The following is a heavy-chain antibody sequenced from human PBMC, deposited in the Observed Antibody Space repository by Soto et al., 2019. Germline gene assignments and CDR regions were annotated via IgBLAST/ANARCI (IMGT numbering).Heavy chain of an antibody. CDR2: ISDSGGST. Sequence: EVQLLESGGGLLQPGGSLRLSCAASGFTFSSYAMNWVRQAPGKGLEWVSTISDSGGSTYYADSVKGRFTISRDNSKNTLYLQMNSPRAEDTAVYYCAKRSNTPAAMKSPFDYWGQGTLVTVYS. CDR3: AKRSNTPAAMKSPFDY. J-gene: IGHJ4*02. CDR1: GFTFSSYA. V-gene: IGHV3-23*01. D-gene: IGHD2-2*01.